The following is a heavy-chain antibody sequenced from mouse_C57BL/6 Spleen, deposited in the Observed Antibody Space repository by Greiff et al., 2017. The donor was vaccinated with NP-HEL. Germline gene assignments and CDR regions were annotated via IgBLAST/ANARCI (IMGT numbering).Heavy chain of an antibody. Sequence: EVQLQQSGPELVKPGASVKMSCKASGYTFTDYNMHWVKQSHGKSLEWIGYINPNNGGTSYNQKFKGKATLTVNKSSSTAYMELRSLTSEDSAVYYCARSLTTVVDWYFDVWGTGTTVTVSS. CDR2: INPNNGGT. D-gene: IGHD1-1*01. J-gene: IGHJ1*03. CDR1: GYTFTDYN. CDR3: ARSLTTVVDWYFDV. V-gene: IGHV1-22*01.